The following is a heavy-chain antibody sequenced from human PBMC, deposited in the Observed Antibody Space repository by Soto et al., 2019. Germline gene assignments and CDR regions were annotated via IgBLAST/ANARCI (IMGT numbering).Heavy chain of an antibody. V-gene: IGHV4-31*03. J-gene: IGHJ4*02. CDR2: SYYSGST. Sequence: SETLSLTCTVSGGSISSGGYYWNWIGQHPGKGLEWIGYSYYSGSTHYNPSLKSRVTISVDTSKNQFSLKLRSVTAADTAVYFCARGRRFLQLEGPCDYWGQGTLVTVSS. CDR3: ARGRRFLQLEGPCDY. CDR1: GGSISSGGYY. D-gene: IGHD3-3*01.